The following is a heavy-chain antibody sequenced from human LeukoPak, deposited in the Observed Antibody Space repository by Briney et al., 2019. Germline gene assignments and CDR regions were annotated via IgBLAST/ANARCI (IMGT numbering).Heavy chain of an antibody. V-gene: IGHV1-8*01. Sequence: GASVKVSCKASGYAFTSYDINWVRQATGQGLEWMGWMNPNSGNTGHAQKFQGRVTMTRNTSISTAYMELSSLRSEDTAVYYCAREHGYYDSSVPDWGQGTLVTVSS. D-gene: IGHD3-22*01. CDR3: AREHGYYDSSVPD. CDR2: MNPNSGNT. J-gene: IGHJ4*02. CDR1: GYAFTSYD.